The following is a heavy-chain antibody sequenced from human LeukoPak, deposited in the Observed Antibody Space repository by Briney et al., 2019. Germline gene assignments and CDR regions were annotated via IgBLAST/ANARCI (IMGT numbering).Heavy chain of an antibody. Sequence: GGSLRLSCAASGFTVSNNYMSWVRQAPGKGLEHISLINNVGDRAYCADSVTGRFTISRDNPKNTLYLQMSSLRAEDTAVYYCVKDRSWGGSGWYFDYWGQGTLVTVSS. J-gene: IGHJ4*02. D-gene: IGHD6-19*01. CDR1: GFTVSNNY. CDR3: VKDRSWGGSGWYFDY. V-gene: IGHV3-64D*06. CDR2: INNVGDRA.